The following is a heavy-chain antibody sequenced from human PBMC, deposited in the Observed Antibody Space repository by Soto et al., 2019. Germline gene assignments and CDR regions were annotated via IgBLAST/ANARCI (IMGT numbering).Heavy chain of an antibody. V-gene: IGHV4-30-2*01. CDR3: ARAEYCSSTSCPTSSWFDP. Sequence: PSETLSLTCAVSGGSISSGGYSWSWIRQPPGKGLEWIGYIYHSGSTYYNPSLKSRVTISVDRSKNQFPLKLSSVTAADTAVYYCARAEYCSSTSCPTSSWFDPWGQGTLVTVSS. J-gene: IGHJ5*02. CDR2: IYHSGST. CDR1: GGSISSGGYS. D-gene: IGHD2-2*01.